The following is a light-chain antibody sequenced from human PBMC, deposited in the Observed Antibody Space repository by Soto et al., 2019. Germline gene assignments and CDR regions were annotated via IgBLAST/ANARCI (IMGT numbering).Light chain of an antibody. CDR1: QRINTTY. CDR2: GAS. J-gene: IGKJ1*01. V-gene: IGKV3-20*01. Sequence: VLTQSPGTLYLYPSERATLSCRASQRINTTYLAWYHQKPGQAPRLIVSGASIRSTVIPDKFSGGGSGPEFTLTIRRLEPEDCAVYYCQQYGPARTFGQGDKVDIK. CDR3: QQYGPART.